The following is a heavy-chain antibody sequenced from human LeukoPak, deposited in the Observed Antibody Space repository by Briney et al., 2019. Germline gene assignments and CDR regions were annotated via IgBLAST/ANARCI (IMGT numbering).Heavy chain of an antibody. V-gene: IGHV5-51*01. D-gene: IGHD5-24*01. Sequence: PGESLKISCQGFGYPFTTSWIGWVRQLPGKGLEWTAIIYAGNSDAKYSPSFQGQVSISTDRSISTAYLHWSSLKASDTAIYYCAIINHPDGRVYWGQGTLVTVAS. CDR3: AIINHPDGRVY. J-gene: IGHJ4*02. CDR2: IYAGNSDA. CDR1: GYPFTTSW.